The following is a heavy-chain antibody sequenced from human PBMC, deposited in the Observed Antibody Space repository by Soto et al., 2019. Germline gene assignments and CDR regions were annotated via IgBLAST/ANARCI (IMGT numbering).Heavy chain of an antibody. D-gene: IGHD2-21*01. J-gene: IGHJ4*02. V-gene: IGHV4-30-4*01. CDR2: ISYTGST. CDR1: GGSISSGDYY. CDR3: ARDPSSGGYCPGPCFDN. Sequence: PSETLSLTCTVSGGSISSGDYYWSWIRQPPGKGLECLGYISYTGSTYYNPSLKSRVTMSVDTSKNQFSLKLGSVTAADTAVYYCARDPSSGGYCPGPCFDNWGQGTLVTVS.